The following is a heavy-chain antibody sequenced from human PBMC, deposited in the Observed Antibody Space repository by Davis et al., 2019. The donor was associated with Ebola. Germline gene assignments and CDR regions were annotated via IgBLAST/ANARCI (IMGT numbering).Heavy chain of an antibody. CDR1: VITFSSYA. D-gene: IGHD3-3*01. V-gene: IGHV3-33*08. J-gene: IGHJ6*04. Sequence: GGSLRLSCTDSVITFSSYAMTWVRQAPGKGLEWVAVIWYDGSNKYYVDSVKGRFTISRDNPKNTLYLQMKSLRAKDTAVYYCARDLTLRFLDPYYSHYGMDVWGKGTTVTVSS. CDR3: ARDLTLRFLDPYYSHYGMDV. CDR2: IWYDGSNK.